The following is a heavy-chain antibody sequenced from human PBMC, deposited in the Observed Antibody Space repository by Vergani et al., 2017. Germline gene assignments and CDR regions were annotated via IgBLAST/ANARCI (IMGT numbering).Heavy chain of an antibody. J-gene: IGHJ4*02. CDR1: GGSFSGYY. CDR3: ARGQTSEFDY. CDR2: INHSGST. V-gene: IGHV4-34*01. Sequence: QVQLQQWGAGLLKPSETLSLTCAVYGGSFSGYYWSWIRQPPGKGLEWIGEINHSGSTNYNPSLKSRVTISVDTSKNQFSLKLSSVTAADTAVYYCARGQTSEFDYWGQGTLVTVSS.